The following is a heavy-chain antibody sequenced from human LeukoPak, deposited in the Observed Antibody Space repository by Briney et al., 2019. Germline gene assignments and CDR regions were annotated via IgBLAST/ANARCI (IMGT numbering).Heavy chain of an antibody. CDR1: GYTFTGAY. V-gene: IGHV1-2*02. J-gene: IGHJ5*01. CDR3: ARVLFNSGYDS. CDR2: INTNSGET. Sequence: ASVKVSCKASGYTFTGAYMHWVRQAPGQGLEWVGWINTNSGETKFAPKFQGRVTMTRDTSLSTAFMDLGGLRSDDTAVYYCARVLFNSGYDSWGQGSLVTVSS. D-gene: IGHD4-23*01.